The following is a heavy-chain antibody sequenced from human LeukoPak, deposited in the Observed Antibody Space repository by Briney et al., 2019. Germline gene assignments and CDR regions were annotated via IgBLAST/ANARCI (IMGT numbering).Heavy chain of an antibody. D-gene: IGHD6-19*01. V-gene: IGHV3-48*03. CDR2: ISSGASTM. Sequence: GGSLRLSCAASGLMFRSFEMYWVRQAPGKGLEWVAYISSGASTMYYADSVKGRFTISRDDAKNSLFLQMNSLIAEDTAIYYCALLAVASDFDYWGQGTLVTVSS. J-gene: IGHJ4*02. CDR1: GLMFRSFE. CDR3: ALLAVASDFDY.